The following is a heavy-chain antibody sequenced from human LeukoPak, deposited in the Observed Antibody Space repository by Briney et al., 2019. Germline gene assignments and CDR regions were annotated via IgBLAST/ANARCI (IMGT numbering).Heavy chain of an antibody. V-gene: IGHV3-23*01. Sequence: GGSLRLSCAASGFTFSSYAMSWVRQAPGKGLEWFSSISYTGDNTYYADSVKGRFTISRDNSKNTLYLQMGSLRAEDMAVYYCARDGRAYSFFDYWGQGTLVTVSS. J-gene: IGHJ4*02. CDR2: ISYTGDNT. CDR1: GFTFSSYA. CDR3: ARDGRAYSFFDY. D-gene: IGHD5-18*01.